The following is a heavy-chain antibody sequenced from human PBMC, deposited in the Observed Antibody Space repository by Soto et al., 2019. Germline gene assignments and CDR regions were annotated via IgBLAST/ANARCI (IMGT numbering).Heavy chain of an antibody. V-gene: IGHV4-59*05. CDR2: IYYSGST. J-gene: IGHJ1*01. Sequence: SETLSVTWSGSGGMSRACCWIGFRHPPGKRLEWIGSIYYSGSTYYNPSLKSRVTISVDTSKNQFSLKLSSVTAADTAVYYCARHLLVFFFYCYDSRGDYLYF. CDR1: GGMSRACC. CDR3: ARHLLVFFFYCYDSRGDYLYF. D-gene: IGHD6-25*01.